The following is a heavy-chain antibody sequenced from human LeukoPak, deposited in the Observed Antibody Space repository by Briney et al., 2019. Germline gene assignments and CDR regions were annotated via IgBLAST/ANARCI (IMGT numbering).Heavy chain of an antibody. Sequence: GGSLTLSCAASGFTFSSYWMHWVRQAPGTGLVWVSRINSYGSSTSYADSVKGRLTISRDNAKNTLYLQMNSLRAEDTAVYYCAREGIGENAPNYFDYWGQGTLVTVSS. D-gene: IGHD3-10*01. V-gene: IGHV3-74*01. CDR3: AREGIGENAPNYFDY. J-gene: IGHJ4*02. CDR1: GFTFSSYW. CDR2: INSYGSST.